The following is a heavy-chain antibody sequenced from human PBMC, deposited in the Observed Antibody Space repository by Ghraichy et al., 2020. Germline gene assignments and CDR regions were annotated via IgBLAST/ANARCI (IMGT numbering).Heavy chain of an antibody. V-gene: IGHV4-39*01. CDR1: GGSISSSSYY. CDR2: IFYSVAT. D-gene: IGHD6-19*01. CDR3: ARRGVVAGGLDV. Sequence: SETLSLTCTVSGGSISSSSYYWGWIRQPPGKGLEWIGNIFYSVATYYNPSLRSRVTISVDTSKNQFSLKLTSVTAADTAVYYCARRGVVAGGLDVWGQGTTVTVSS. J-gene: IGHJ6*02.